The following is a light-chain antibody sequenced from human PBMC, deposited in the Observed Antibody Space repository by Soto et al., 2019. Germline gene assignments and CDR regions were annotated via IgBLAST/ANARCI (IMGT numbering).Light chain of an antibody. J-gene: IGKJ5*01. CDR2: GAS. CDR3: QQYNNWLIT. Sequence: EIVLTQSPATLSVSPGEGATLSCSASQSVSSNLAWYQQKPGQAPRLLIYGASTRATGIPARFSGSGSGTEFTLTISSLQSEDFAVYYCQQYNNWLITFGQGTRLEIK. V-gene: IGKV3-15*01. CDR1: QSVSSN.